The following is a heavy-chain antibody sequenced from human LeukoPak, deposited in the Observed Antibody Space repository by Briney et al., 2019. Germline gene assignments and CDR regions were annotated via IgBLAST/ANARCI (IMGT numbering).Heavy chain of an antibody. Sequence: SVKVSCKASGGTFTSYAISWVRQAPGQGLEWMGGIIPLFDTASYAQKFQGRVTITADESTNTAYMELSSLRSEDTAVYYCARFRSPYDSSEGQPYYFYYGMDVWGQGTTVTVSS. J-gene: IGHJ6*02. CDR1: GGTFTSYA. D-gene: IGHD3-22*01. CDR2: IIPLFDTA. CDR3: ARFRSPYDSSEGQPYYFYYGMDV. V-gene: IGHV1-69*13.